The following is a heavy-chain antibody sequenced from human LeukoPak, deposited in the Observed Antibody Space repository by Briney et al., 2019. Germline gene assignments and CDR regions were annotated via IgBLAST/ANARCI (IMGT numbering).Heavy chain of an antibody. CDR3: ARDSSAPERYDSSGYPQMGPHYFDY. CDR2: ISSSGSTI. J-gene: IGHJ4*02. V-gene: IGHV3-48*03. CDR1: GFTFSSYE. Sequence: GGSLRLSCAASGFTFSSYEMNWVRQAPGKGLEWVSYISSSGSTIYYADSVKGRFTISRDNAKNSLYLQMNSLRAEDTAVYYCARDSSAPERYDSSGYPQMGPHYFDYWGQGTLVTVSS. D-gene: IGHD3-22*01.